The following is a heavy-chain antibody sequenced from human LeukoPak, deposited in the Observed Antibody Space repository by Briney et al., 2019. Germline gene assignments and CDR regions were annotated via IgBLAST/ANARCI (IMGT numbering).Heavy chain of an antibody. J-gene: IGHJ1*01. CDR1: GYTFISYY. V-gene: IGHV1-46*03. D-gene: IGHD4-11*01. CDR3: TRVHDYRTSGEYFQH. Sequence: ASVKVSCKASGYTFISYYIHWVRQPPGQGLEWVGIINPRNDTTSYAQRFQGRVTVTRDTTTTTVYMELSSLRSEDTAVYYCTRVHDYRTSGEYFQHWGQGTLVTVSS. CDR2: INPRNDTT.